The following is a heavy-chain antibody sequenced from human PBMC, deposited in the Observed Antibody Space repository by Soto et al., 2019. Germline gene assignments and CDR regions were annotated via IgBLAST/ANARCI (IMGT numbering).Heavy chain of an antibody. CDR2: IYYSGNT. D-gene: IGHD4-4*01. CDR1: GGSISSGGYY. J-gene: IGHJ5*02. CDR3: ARKSANNYDDWFDP. Sequence: TLSLTCTVSGGSISSGGYYWSGISQHPGKGLEWIGYIYYSGNTYYNPSLKSRVTISVDTSKKQFSLKLSSVTAADTAVYYCARKSANNYDDWFDPCGQGTLVTVSS. V-gene: IGHV4-31*03.